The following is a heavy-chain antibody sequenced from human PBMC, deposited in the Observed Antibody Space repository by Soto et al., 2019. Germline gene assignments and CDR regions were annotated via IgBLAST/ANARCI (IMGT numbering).Heavy chain of an antibody. Sequence: QITLKESGPTLVKPTQTLTLTCTFSGFSLSTSGVGVGWILQPPGKALEWLALIYWDDDKRYSPSLKSRLTITKDTSKNQVVLTMTNMDHVDTATYYCVHRRSAYYYDSTFDPWGQGFLVTVYS. CDR1: GFSLSTSGVG. CDR2: IYWDDDK. CDR3: VHRRSAYYYDSTFDP. D-gene: IGHD3-22*01. J-gene: IGHJ5*02. V-gene: IGHV2-5*02.